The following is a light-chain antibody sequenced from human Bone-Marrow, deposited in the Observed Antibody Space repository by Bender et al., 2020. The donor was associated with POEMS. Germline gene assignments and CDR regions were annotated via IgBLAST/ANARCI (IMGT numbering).Light chain of an antibody. CDR1: SSDIGSYNR. Sequence: QSALTQPPSVSGSPGQSVAISCTGTSSDIGSYNRVSWYQRPPGTAPKLVIYEVSKRPSGVPDRFSGSKSGTSASLAITGLQSDDEAIYFCVAWDASLNGWVFGGGTKLTVL. CDR2: EVS. CDR3: VAWDASLNGWV. J-gene: IGLJ3*02. V-gene: IGLV2-18*01.